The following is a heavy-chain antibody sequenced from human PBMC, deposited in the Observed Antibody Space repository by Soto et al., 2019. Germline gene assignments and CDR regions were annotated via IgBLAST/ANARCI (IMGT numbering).Heavy chain of an antibody. D-gene: IGHD2-21*02. Sequence: ASVKVSCKASGYTFTSYAMHWVRQAPGQRLEWMGWINAGNGNTKYSQKFQGRVTITRDTSASTAYMELSSLRSEDTAVYYCARGAYCGGDCYSLFDYWGQGTLVTAPQ. CDR2: INAGNGNT. CDR3: ARGAYCGGDCYSLFDY. CDR1: GYTFTSYA. J-gene: IGHJ4*02. V-gene: IGHV1-3*01.